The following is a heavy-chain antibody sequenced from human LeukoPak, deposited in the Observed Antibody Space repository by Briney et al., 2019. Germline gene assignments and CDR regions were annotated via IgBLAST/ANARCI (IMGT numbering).Heavy chain of an antibody. CDR1: GFTFSSYS. CDR3: ARDPNYYGSGSPHGFMDV. D-gene: IGHD3-10*01. J-gene: IGHJ6*04. Sequence: GGSLRLSCAASGFTFSSYSMNWVRQAPGKGLEWVSYISSSSSTIYYADSVKGRFTISRDNAKNSLYLQMNSLRAEDTAVYYCARDPNYYGSGSPHGFMDVWGKGTTVTVSS. CDR2: ISSSSSTI. V-gene: IGHV3-48*01.